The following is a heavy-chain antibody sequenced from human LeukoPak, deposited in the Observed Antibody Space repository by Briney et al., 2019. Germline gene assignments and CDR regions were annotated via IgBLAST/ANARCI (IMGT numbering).Heavy chain of an antibody. Sequence: ASVKVSCKASGYTFTSYGISWVRQAPGQGLEWMGWISAYNGNTNYAQKFQGRVTMTRDTSISTAYMELSRLRSDDTAVYYCARGRPPDFWSGYYMHYYYYMDVWGKGTTVTVSS. D-gene: IGHD3-3*01. CDR1: GYTFTSYG. V-gene: IGHV1-18*01. J-gene: IGHJ6*03. CDR3: ARGRPPDFWSGYYMHYYYYMDV. CDR2: ISAYNGNT.